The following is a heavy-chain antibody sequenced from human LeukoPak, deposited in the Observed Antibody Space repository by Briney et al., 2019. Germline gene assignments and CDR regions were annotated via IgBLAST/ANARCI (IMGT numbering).Heavy chain of an antibody. J-gene: IGHJ6*03. CDR2: ISAYNGNT. CDR3: ARATPGYSSPGYYYYMDV. V-gene: IGHV1-18*01. D-gene: IGHD3-9*01. CDR1: GYTFTSYG. Sequence: ASVKVSCKASGYTFTSYGISWVRQAPGQGLEWMGWISAYNGNTNYAQKLQGRITMTRETSTSTAYMELRSLRSDDTAVYYCARATPGYSSPGYYYYMDVWGKGTTVTVSS.